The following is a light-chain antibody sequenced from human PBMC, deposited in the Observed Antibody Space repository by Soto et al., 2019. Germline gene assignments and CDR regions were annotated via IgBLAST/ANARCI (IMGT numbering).Light chain of an antibody. J-gene: IGKJ4*01. CDR1: QSVSSN. CDR3: QQYDNWPLT. V-gene: IGKV3-15*01. CDR2: GAS. Sequence: IGMTQSPATLPVSPGERATLSCRASQSVSSNLAWYQQKPGQAPRFLIYGASTRATGIPARFSGSGSGTEFTLTISSLQSEDFAVYYCQQYDNWPLTFGGGAKVDIK.